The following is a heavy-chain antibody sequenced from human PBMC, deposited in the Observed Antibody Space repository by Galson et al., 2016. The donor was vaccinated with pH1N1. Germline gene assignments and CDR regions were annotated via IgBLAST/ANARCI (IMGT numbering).Heavy chain of an antibody. V-gene: IGHV1-69*05. CDR2: SVPVFGSA. J-gene: IGHJ4*02. Sequence: SVKVFCKASGGSLSTYPISWVRQAPGLGLEWMGRSVPVFGSAKYSPRFQGRVAISRDESASTVYMELTSLTAEDTGIYYCAKDRTVDYGQSPPFFESWGQGTLVSVSS. CDR1: GGSLSTYP. CDR3: AKDRTVDYGQSPPFFES. D-gene: IGHD3-16*01.